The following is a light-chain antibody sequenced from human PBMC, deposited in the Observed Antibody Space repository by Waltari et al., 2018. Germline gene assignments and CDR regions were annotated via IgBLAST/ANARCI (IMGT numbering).Light chain of an antibody. V-gene: IGKV1-NL1*01. J-gene: IGKJ4*01. CDR2: DAS. Sequence: DIQLTQSPSSLSASVGSRVSITCRASQGISNSLAWYQQRPGKAPKLLIYDASRLESGVPSRFSGSGSGTDYTLTISSLQPEDFATYYCHQYYTSALDFGGGTKVEIK. CDR3: HQYYTSALD. CDR1: QGISNS.